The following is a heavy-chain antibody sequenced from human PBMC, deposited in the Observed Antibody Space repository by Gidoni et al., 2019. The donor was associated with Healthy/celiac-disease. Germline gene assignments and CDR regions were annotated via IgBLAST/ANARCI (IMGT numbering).Heavy chain of an antibody. V-gene: IGHV3-7*03. D-gene: IGHD3-3*01. J-gene: IGHJ4*02. CDR1: GFTCSSYW. CDR3: ASGGFLEWSEYYFDY. CDR2: IKQDGSEK. Sequence: EVQLVESGGGLVQPGVSLRLSCAASGFTCSSYWMSWVRQAPGKGLEWVANIKQDGSEKYYVYSVKGRFTISRDNAKNSLYLQMNSLRAEDTAVYYCASGGFLEWSEYYFDYWGQGTLVTVSS.